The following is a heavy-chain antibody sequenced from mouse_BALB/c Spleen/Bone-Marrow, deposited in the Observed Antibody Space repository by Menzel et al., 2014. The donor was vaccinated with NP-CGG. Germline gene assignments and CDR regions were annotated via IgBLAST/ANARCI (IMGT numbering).Heavy chain of an antibody. CDR2: IWGDGST. CDR1: GFSLTGYG. CDR3: AREGDYSLYAMDC. V-gene: IGHV2-6-7*01. Sequence: VKVVESGPGLVAPSQSLSITCTVSGFSLTGYGVNWVRQPPGKGLEWLGMIWGDGSTDYNSALKSRLSISKDNSKSQVFLKMNSLQTDDTARYYCAREGDYSLYAMDCWGQGTSVTVSS. D-gene: IGHD1-1*01. J-gene: IGHJ4*01.